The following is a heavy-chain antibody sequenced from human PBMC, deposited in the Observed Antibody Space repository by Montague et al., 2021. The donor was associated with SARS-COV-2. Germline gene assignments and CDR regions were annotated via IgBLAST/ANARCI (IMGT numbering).Heavy chain of an antibody. V-gene: IGHV4-39*07. CDR2: IYYSGST. J-gene: IGHJ6*02. CDR1: GGSISSSSYY. CDR3: ARVGRQQLVRLSGMDV. Sequence: SETLSLTCTVSGGSISSSSYYWGWIRQPPGKGLEWIGSIYYSGSTYYNPSLKSRVTISVDTSKNQFSPKLSSVTAADTAVCYCARVGRQQLVRLSGMDVWGQGTTVTVSS. D-gene: IGHD6-13*01.